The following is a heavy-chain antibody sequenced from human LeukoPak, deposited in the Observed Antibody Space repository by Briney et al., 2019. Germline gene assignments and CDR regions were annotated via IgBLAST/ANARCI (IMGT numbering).Heavy chain of an antibody. V-gene: IGHV4-39*01. CDR3: ARPAIAVAGSLDY. D-gene: IGHD6-19*01. CDR1: GGSISSSSHY. Sequence: PSETLSLTCTVSGGSISSSSHYWGWIRQPPGKGLEWIGSIYYSGSTYYNPSLKSRVTISVDTSKNQFSLKLSSVTAADTAVYYCARPAIAVAGSLDYWGQGTLVTVSS. J-gene: IGHJ4*02. CDR2: IYYSGST.